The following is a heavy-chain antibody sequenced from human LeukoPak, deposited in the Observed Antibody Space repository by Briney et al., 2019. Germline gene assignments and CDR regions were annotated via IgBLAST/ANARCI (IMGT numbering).Heavy chain of an antibody. CDR1: GFPFDDYV. J-gene: IGHJ3*02. Sequence: SGGSVSLLCAVSGFPFDDYVMIWVRKPPGKGVAWVSGVNWNDWGTRYEDSVKRRVDISRDNAKNSLYLQMNSLRAEDTALYYCARDGDDYGEQIHDAFDICGQGTMVSVSS. V-gene: IGHV3-20*04. D-gene: IGHD4-17*01. CDR2: VNWNDWGT. CDR3: ARDGDDYGEQIHDAFDI.